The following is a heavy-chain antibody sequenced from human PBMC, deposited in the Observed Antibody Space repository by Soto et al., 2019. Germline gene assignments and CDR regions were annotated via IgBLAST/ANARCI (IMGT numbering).Heavy chain of an antibody. V-gene: IGHV1-69*01. J-gene: IGHJ5*02. D-gene: IGHD4-4*01. CDR2: IIPIFGTA. Sequence: QVQLVQSGAEVKKPGSSVKVSCKASGGTFSSYAISWVRQAPGQGLEWMGGIIPIFGTANYAQKFPGRVTITADESTRTAYMELSSLRSEDTAVYYCARGLREGDSNYVRFDPWGQGTLVTVSS. CDR3: ARGLREGDSNYVRFDP. CDR1: GGTFSSYA.